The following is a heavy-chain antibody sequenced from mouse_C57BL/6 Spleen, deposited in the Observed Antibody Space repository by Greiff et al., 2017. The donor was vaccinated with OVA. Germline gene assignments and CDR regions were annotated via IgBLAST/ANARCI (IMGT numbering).Heavy chain of an antibody. V-gene: IGHV1-26*01. CDR2: INPNNGGT. Sequence: VQLQQSGPELVKPGASVKISCKASGYTFTDYYMNWVKQSHGKSLEWIGDINPNNGGTSYNQKFKGKATLTVDKSYSTAYLELRSLTSEDSAVDYCAEGGSSSYFDYWGQGTTLTVSS. CDR1: GYTFTDYY. CDR3: AEGGSSSYFDY. J-gene: IGHJ2*01. D-gene: IGHD1-1*01.